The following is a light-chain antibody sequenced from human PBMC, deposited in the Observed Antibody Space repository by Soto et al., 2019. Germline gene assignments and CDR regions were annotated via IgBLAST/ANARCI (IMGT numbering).Light chain of an antibody. Sequence: QSALTQPASVSGSPGQSITISCTGSSSDVGGYNFVSWYQHHPDNAPKLMIYDVNNRPSGVSIRFSGSKSGNTASLTISGLQAEDEADYYCSSYSTTDTLLFGGGTKLTVL. CDR2: DVN. CDR1: SSDVGGYNF. J-gene: IGLJ2*01. V-gene: IGLV2-14*03. CDR3: SSYSTTDTLL.